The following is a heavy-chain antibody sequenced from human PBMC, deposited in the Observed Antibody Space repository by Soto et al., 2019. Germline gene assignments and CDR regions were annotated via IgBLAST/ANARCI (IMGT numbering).Heavy chain of an antibody. J-gene: IGHJ6*03. V-gene: IGHV3-74*01. CDR3: ARGAINYYYEYV. Sequence: EVQLVESGGGLVQPGGSLRLSCAASGFTFSDYWMHWVRQAPGTGLEWVSRIKRDGSTTNYADSVKGRFTISRDNAKNTLYLEMNSLRVEDTADYYCARGAINYYYEYVWGKGTTVTVSS. CDR2: IKRDGSTT. CDR1: GFTFSDYW.